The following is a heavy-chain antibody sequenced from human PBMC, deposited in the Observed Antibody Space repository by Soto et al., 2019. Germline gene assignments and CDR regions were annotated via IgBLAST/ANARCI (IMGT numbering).Heavy chain of an antibody. Sequence: ASVKVSCKXSGYTFTSYAMHWVRQAPGQRLEWMGWINAGNGNTKYSQKFQGRVTITRDTSASTAYMELSSLRSEDTAVYYCARWRVGYGSDYGMDVWGQGTTVTVSS. D-gene: IGHD3-10*01. J-gene: IGHJ6*02. CDR3: ARWRVGYGSDYGMDV. CDR1: GYTFTSYA. CDR2: INAGNGNT. V-gene: IGHV1-3*01.